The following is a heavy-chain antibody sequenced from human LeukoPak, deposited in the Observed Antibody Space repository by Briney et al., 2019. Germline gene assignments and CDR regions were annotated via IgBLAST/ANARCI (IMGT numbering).Heavy chain of an antibody. D-gene: IGHD3-16*01. V-gene: IGHV1-69*05. J-gene: IGHJ4*02. Sequence: SSVKVSCKASGGTFSSYAISWVRQAPGQGLEWMGRIIPIFGTANYAQKFQGRVTITTDESTSTAYMELSSLRSEDTAVYYCARALLGEYYFDYWGQGTLVTVSS. CDR2: IIPIFGTA. CDR3: ARALLGEYYFDY. CDR1: GGTFSSYA.